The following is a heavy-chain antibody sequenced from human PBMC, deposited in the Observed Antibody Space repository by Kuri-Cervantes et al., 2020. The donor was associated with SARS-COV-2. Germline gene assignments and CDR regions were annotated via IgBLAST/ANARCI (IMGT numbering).Heavy chain of an antibody. J-gene: IGHJ4*02. Sequence: GSLRLSCTVSGGSISSYYWSWIRQPPGKGLEWIGYIYYSGSTNYNPSLKSRVTISVDTSKNQFSLKLSSVTAADTAVYYCARGGYSYSAYFDYWGQGTLVTCSS. D-gene: IGHD5-18*01. CDR2: IYYSGST. CDR3: ARGGYSYSAYFDY. CDR1: GGSISSYY. V-gene: IGHV4-59*01.